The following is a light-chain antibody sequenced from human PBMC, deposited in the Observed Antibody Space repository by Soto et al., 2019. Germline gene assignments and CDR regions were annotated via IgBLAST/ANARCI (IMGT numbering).Light chain of an antibody. J-gene: IGKJ1*01. CDR1: QSLLHSNGNTY. CDR2: LGS. CDR3: MQALQNLRT. V-gene: IGKV2-28*01. Sequence: DIVMTQSPLSLPVILGEPASISCRSSQSLLHSNGNTYLDWYLQKPGQSPQLLIYLGSNRASWVPYRFSGSGSGTDFTLKISRVEAEDVGVYYCMQALQNLRTFGQGTKVEIK.